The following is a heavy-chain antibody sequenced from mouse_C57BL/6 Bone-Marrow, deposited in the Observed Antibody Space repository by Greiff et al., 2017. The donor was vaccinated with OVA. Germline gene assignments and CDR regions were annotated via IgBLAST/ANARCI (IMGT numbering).Heavy chain of an antibody. Sequence: KQSGAELVKPGASVKISCKASGYAFSSYWMNWVKQRPGKGLEWIGQIYPGDGDTNYNGKFKGKATLTADKSSSTAYMQLSSLTSEDSAVYFCARGGDGYFAYWGQGTLVTVSA. J-gene: IGHJ3*01. D-gene: IGHD2-3*01. V-gene: IGHV1-80*01. CDR3: ARGGDGYFAY. CDR1: GYAFSSYW. CDR2: IYPGDGDT.